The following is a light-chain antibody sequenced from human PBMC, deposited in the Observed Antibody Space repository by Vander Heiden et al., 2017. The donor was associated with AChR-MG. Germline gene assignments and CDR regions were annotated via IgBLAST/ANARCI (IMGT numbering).Light chain of an antibody. V-gene: IGLV1-44*01. J-gene: IGLJ3*02. CDR3: AAWDNSLNGWV. CDR1: ISHFEGNT. CDR2: GNT. Sequence: QSVLTQPPPASGTSGRRVPNLCSVRISHFEGNTVSCYQQRPGTTPNLLFCGNTKRPSGVPDRFSGSKSGTTAFLAISGLQPEDEADFYCAAWDNSLNGWVFGGGTKLTVL.